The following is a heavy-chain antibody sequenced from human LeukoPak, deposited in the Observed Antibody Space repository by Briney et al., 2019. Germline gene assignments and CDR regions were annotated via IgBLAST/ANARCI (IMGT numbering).Heavy chain of an antibody. J-gene: IGHJ4*02. CDR2: ISASGGST. V-gene: IGHV3-23*01. CDR3: AKDRPGSYLIPGY. D-gene: IGHD1-26*01. CDR1: GFSFNSFA. Sequence: GGSLRLSCAASGFSFNSFAMNWVRQAPGKGLDWVSGISASGGSTYYTDSVKGRFTISRDNSKNTLYLQMNSLRAEDTAVYYCAKDRPGSYLIPGYWGQGTLVTVSS.